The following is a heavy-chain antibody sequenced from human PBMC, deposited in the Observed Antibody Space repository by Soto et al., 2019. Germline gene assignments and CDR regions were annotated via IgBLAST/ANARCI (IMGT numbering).Heavy chain of an antibody. CDR3: AKRDYDFWSGPTYFDY. CDR2: ISGSGGST. D-gene: IGHD3-3*01. CDR1: GFTFSSYA. J-gene: IGHJ4*02. V-gene: IGHV3-23*01. Sequence: GGSLRLSCAASGFTFSSYAMSWVRQAPGKGLEWVSAISGSGGSTYYADSVKGRFTISRDNSKNTLYLQMNSLRAEDTAVYYCAKRDYDFWSGPTYFDYWGQGTLVTVSS.